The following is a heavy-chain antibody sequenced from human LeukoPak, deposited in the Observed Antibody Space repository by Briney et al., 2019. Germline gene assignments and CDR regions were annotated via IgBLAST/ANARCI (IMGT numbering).Heavy chain of an antibody. CDR1: GGSISSYY. V-gene: IGHV4-59*01. CDR2: IYYSGST. CDR3: ARAQYSSSWYSYYYYYMDV. Sequence: SETLSLTCTVSGGSISSYYWSWIRQPPGKGLEWNGYIYYSGSTNYNPSLKSRVTISVDTSKNQFSLKLSSVTAADTAVYYCARAQYSSSWYSYYYYYMDVWGKGTTVTVSS. J-gene: IGHJ6*03. D-gene: IGHD6-13*01.